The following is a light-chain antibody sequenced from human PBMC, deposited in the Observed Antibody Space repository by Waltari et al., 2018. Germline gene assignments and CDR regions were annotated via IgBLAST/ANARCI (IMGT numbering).Light chain of an antibody. Sequence: QSALNQPRSVSRSPGQSVTISCTGTSSDIGAYNYVSWYQQHPGKVPKRILYDVTKRPPGVRAPFSGSKSGNTAALTISGLQAEDEADYYCSSYAGSYTLRLFGTGTKVTVL. V-gene: IGLV2-11*01. CDR1: SSDIGAYNY. CDR2: DVT. J-gene: IGLJ1*01. CDR3: SSYAGSYTLRL.